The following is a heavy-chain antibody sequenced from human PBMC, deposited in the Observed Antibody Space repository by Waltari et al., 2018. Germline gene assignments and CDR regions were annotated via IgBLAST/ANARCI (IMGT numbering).Heavy chain of an antibody. V-gene: IGHV4-39*07. CDR1: GDSISRSDYY. CDR2: VDDSGNS. CDR3: ARQRPAALVAWFDS. D-gene: IGHD2-2*01. Sequence: QLQLQESGPGLVKPSETLSLSCTVSGDSISRSDYYWGWIRQPPGKGLEWIGSVDDSGNSDYNPSLKSGVDISTDTSKNQLSLRLTSVTAADSAVYHCARQRPAALVAWFDSWGQGTPVIVSS. J-gene: IGHJ5*01.